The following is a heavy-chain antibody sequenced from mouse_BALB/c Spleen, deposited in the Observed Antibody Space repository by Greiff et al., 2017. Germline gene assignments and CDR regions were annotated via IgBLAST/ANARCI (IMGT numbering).Heavy chain of an antibody. CDR3: ARYNWEKGYYAMDY. Sequence: DVQLVESGPSLVKPSQTLSLTCSVTGDSFTSGYWNWIRKFPGNKLEYMGYISYSGSTYYNPSLKSRISITRDTSKNQYYLQLNSVTTEDTATYYSARYNWEKGYYAMDYWGQGTSVTGSS. D-gene: IGHD4-1*01. J-gene: IGHJ4*01. CDR2: ISYSGST. CDR1: GDSFTSGY. V-gene: IGHV3-8*02.